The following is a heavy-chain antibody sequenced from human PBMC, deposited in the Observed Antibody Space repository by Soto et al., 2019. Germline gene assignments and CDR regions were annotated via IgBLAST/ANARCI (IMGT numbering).Heavy chain of an antibody. D-gene: IGHD5-12*01. J-gene: IGHJ6*02. CDR1: GLTLTNNG. Sequence: QVQLVESGGGDVQPGPSLRLSCVAFGLTLTNNGRNWVRQAQGKGLEWGAFVSHDGRKTFYADSVKGRLTIYRDNSKNTVYLHMSNLRPEDTAVYQCAKDLRQGASGATVYGMDVWGQGTKVTVSS. V-gene: IGHV3-30*18. CDR2: VSHDGRKT. CDR3: AKDLRQGASGATVYGMDV.